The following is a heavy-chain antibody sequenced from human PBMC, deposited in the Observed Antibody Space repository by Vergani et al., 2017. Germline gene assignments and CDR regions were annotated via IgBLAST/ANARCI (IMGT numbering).Heavy chain of an antibody. CDR3: AKHFRGWGIDY. CDR1: GFTLSNYD. CDR2: IQFDGSNQ. Sequence: QVQLVESGGGVVQRGGSLRLSCATSGFTLSNYDMQWIRQGPGKGLEFVAFIQFDGSNQYYADSVKGRFTLSRDFSNNTLYLQMNSLRTDDTVTYYCAKHFRGWGIDYWGQGTQVIVSS. J-gene: IGHJ4*02. D-gene: IGHD3-16*01. V-gene: IGHV3-30*02.